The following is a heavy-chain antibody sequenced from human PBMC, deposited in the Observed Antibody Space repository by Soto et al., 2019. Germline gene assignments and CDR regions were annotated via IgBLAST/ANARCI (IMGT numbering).Heavy chain of an antibody. CDR1: GFTFSSYG. D-gene: IGHD1-7*01. CDR2: SSATGAGT. Sequence: EVQLLESGGGLVQPGGSLRLSCAASGFTFSSYGMTWVRQAPGKGLEWVSFSSATGAGTYYADSVKGRLTISRDNSKNTLYLQMTSLRADDTAVYYCAKDRRAGGNYGFYSDFWGQGAPVIVSS. V-gene: IGHV3-23*01. J-gene: IGHJ4*02. CDR3: AKDRRAGGNYGFYSDF.